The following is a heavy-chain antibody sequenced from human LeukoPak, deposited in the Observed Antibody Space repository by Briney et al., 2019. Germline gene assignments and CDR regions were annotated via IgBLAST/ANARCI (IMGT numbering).Heavy chain of an antibody. Sequence: SETLSLTCTVSGGSISNYYWNWIRQPPGKGLEWTGYIYYSGTTNYNPSLKGRVSMSVDTSKNQFSLKLRSVTAADTAVYYCARDPYGDYPPWGQGTLVTVSS. CDR2: IYYSGTT. J-gene: IGHJ4*02. D-gene: IGHD4-17*01. V-gene: IGHV4-59*12. CDR3: ARDPYGDYPP. CDR1: GGSISNYY.